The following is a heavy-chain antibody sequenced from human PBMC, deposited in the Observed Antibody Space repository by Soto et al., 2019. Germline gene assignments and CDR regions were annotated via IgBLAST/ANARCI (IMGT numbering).Heavy chain of an antibody. V-gene: IGHV3-30*18. CDR1: GFTFSSYG. CDR2: ISYDGSNK. CDR3: AKEGINPPPSLYDY. D-gene: IGHD2-15*01. J-gene: IGHJ4*02. Sequence: GGSLRLSCAASGFTFSSYGMHWVRQAPGKGLEWVAVISYDGSNKYYADSVKGRFTISRDNSKNTLYLQMNSLRAEDTAVYYCAKEGINPPPSLYDYWGQGTLVTVSS.